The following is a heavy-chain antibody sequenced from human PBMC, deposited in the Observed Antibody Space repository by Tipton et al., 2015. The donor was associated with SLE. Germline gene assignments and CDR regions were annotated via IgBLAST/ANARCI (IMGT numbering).Heavy chain of an antibody. CDR2: MNPSSGVT. Sequence: QLVQSGAEVKKPGASVKVSCKPSGYTFTSYDIHWVRQASGQGLEWMGWMNPSSGVTGFAHKFLDRLSMTRDTSSNTAYLEVRSLRSEYTAVYYCARGFYCSSASCYLNNVWGKGTTVTVSS. CDR1: GYTFTSYD. J-gene: IGHJ6*04. V-gene: IGHV1-8*01. D-gene: IGHD2-2*01. CDR3: ARGFYCSSASCYLNNV.